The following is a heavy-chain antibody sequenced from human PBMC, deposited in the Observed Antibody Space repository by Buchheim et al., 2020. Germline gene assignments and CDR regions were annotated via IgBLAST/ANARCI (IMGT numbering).Heavy chain of an antibody. Sequence: QVQLQESGPGLVKPSETLSLTCTVSGGSISSYYWSWIRQPPGKGLEWIGYIYYSVSTNYNPPLKSRVTISVDTSKNQFSLKMSSVTAADTAVYYCARAQKRRFDYWGQGTL. CDR3: ARAQKRRFDY. V-gene: IGHV4-59*01. CDR2: IYYSVST. CDR1: GGSISSYY. J-gene: IGHJ4*02.